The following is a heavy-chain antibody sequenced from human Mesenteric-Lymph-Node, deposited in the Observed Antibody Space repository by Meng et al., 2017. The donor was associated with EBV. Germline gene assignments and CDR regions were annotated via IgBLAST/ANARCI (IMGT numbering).Heavy chain of an antibody. Sequence: PLKVFGPPLVNPTQTLPLLCPFSGFSLTNSGVGVGWIRQPPGKALEWLALIYWDDDKRYSPSLKSRLTITKDTSKNQVVLTMINMDPVDTATYYCTHINGGGNSGSLDYWGQGTLVTVSS. CDR1: GFSLTNSGVG. D-gene: IGHD4-23*01. CDR3: THINGGGNSGSLDY. J-gene: IGHJ4*02. CDR2: IYWDDDK. V-gene: IGHV2-5*02.